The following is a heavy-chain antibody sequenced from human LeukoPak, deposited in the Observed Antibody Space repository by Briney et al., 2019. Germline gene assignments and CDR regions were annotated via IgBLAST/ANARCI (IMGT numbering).Heavy chain of an antibody. D-gene: IGHD3-10*01. CDR1: GFTFSSYS. CDR3: AKDGLWLGESQYYFDY. Sequence: GGSLRLSCAASGFTFSSYSMNWVRQAPGKGLEWVSYISSSSSTIYYADSVKGRFTISRDNAKNSLYLHLHSLIAEDTAVYYCAKDGLWLGESQYYFDYWGQGTLVTVSS. CDR2: ISSSSSTI. J-gene: IGHJ4*02. V-gene: IGHV3-48*04.